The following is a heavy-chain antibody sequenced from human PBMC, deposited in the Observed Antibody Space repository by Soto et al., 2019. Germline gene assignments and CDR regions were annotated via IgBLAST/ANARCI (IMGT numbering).Heavy chain of an antibody. D-gene: IGHD2-2*01. CDR2: LYYNTNT. V-gene: IGHV4-61*01. CDR3: ARTYCTTTSCQAHGMEV. J-gene: IGHJ6*02. CDR1: GGSVNSGSYY. Sequence: QVQLQESGPGLVKPSETLSLTCTVSGGSVNSGSYYWTWIRQPPGKGLEWIGYLYYNTNTNYNPSLKSRVTISVDTSKNQFSLKLSSVTAADTAVYYCARTYCTTTSCQAHGMEVWGQGTTVTVSS.